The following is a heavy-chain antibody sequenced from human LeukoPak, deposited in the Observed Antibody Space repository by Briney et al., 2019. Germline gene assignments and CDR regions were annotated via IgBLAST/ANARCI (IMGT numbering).Heavy chain of an antibody. CDR2: ISGSGGRT. J-gene: IGHJ4*02. Sequence: PGGSLRLSCAASGFTFSSYAMNWVRQAPGKGLEWVAMISGSGGRTYYADSVKGRFTISRDNSKNTLYLQMNSLRAEDKAVYYCAKDLDSSGYYLGENFDYCGQGTLVTASS. D-gene: IGHD3-22*01. CDR1: GFTFSSYA. V-gene: IGHV3-23*01. CDR3: AKDLDSSGYYLGENFDY.